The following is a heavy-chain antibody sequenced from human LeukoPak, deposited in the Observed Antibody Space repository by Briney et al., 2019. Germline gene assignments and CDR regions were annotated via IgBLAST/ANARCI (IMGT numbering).Heavy chain of an antibody. Sequence: PSETLSLTCVSGGSITNNSYFWAWIRQPPGKGLELIGSGSHSGSTYYSPSLKGRVTISVDTSKNQFSLKVTSVTAADTAVYYCARHRSGTYYSALDIWGQGTMVTVSS. CDR3: ARHRSGTYYSALDI. CDR2: GSHSGST. D-gene: IGHD3-10*01. J-gene: IGHJ3*02. CDR1: GGSITNNSYF. V-gene: IGHV4-39*01.